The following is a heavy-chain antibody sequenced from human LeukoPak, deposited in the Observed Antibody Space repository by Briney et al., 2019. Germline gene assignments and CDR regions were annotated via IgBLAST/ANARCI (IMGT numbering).Heavy chain of an antibody. D-gene: IGHD6-19*01. CDR1: VFTFSSYS. CDR3: ARDTIQWLANPFADY. CDR2: ISSSSSYI. J-gene: IGHJ4*02. V-gene: IGHV3-21*01. Sequence: GGSLRLSCAASVFTFSSYSMNWVRQAPGKGLEWVSSISSSSSYIYYADSVKGRFTISRDNAKNSLYLQMNSLRAEDTAVYYCARDTIQWLANPFADYWGQGTLVTVSS.